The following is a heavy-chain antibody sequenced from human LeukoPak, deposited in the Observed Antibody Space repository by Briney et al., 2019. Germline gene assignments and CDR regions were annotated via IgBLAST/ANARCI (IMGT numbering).Heavy chain of an antibody. Sequence: GGSLRLSCAASGFTFSSYGMHWVRQAPGKGLEWVAFIRYDGSNKYYADSVKGRFTISRDNSKNTLYLQMNSLRAEDTAVYYCAKDWHCSSTSCYAFDVWGQGTMVTVSS. V-gene: IGHV3-30*02. J-gene: IGHJ3*01. CDR2: IRYDGSNK. CDR3: AKDWHCSSTSCYAFDV. D-gene: IGHD2-2*01. CDR1: GFTFSSYG.